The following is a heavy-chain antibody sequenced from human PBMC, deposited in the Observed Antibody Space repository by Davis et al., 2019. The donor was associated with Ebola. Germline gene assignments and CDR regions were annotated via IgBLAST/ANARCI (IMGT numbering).Heavy chain of an antibody. Sequence: MPSETLSLTCTVSGGSISSGGYYWSWIRQHPGKGLEWIGYIYYSGSTYYNPSLKSRVTISVDTSKNQFSLKLSSVTAADTAVYYCARVYWNYNFDYWGQGTLVTVSS. D-gene: IGHD1-7*01. J-gene: IGHJ4*02. CDR1: GGSISSGGYY. CDR3: ARVYWNYNFDY. CDR2: IYYSGST. V-gene: IGHV4-31*03.